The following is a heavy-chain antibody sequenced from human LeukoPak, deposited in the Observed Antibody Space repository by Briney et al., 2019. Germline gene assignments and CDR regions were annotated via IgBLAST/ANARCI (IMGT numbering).Heavy chain of an antibody. V-gene: IGHV3-48*01. J-gene: IGHJ1*01. CDR1: GFTFSSYS. D-gene: IGHD2-2*01. CDR3: AKDLRDIVVVPAASEYFQH. CDR2: ISSSSSTI. Sequence: GGSLRLSCAASGFTFSSYSMNWVRQAPGKGLEWVSYISSSSSTIYYADSVKGRFTISRDNAKNSLYLQMNSLRAEDTAVYYCAKDLRDIVVVPAASEYFQHWGQGTLVTVSS.